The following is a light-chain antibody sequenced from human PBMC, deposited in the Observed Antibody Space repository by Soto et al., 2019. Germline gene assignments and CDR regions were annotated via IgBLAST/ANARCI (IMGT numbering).Light chain of an antibody. J-gene: IGKJ5*01. Sequence: ELVIKQPPATQSVSPGERDTPSCRASQSVSSNLAWYQQKPGQAPRLLIYGASTRATGIPARFSGSGSGTEFTLTISSLQSEDFAVYYCQQYNNWPLTFGQGTRLEIK. CDR2: GAS. CDR1: QSVSSN. CDR3: QQYNNWPLT. V-gene: IGKV3-15*01.